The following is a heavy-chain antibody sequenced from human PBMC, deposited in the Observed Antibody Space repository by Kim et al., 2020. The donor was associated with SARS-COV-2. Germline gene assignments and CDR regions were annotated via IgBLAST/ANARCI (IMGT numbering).Heavy chain of an antibody. V-gene: IGHV4-39*01. CDR2: IYYGGST. D-gene: IGHD2-2*01. CDR3: VRLVRTFGAFDY. CDR1: GGSFSHSSYY. Sequence: SETLSLTCTVSGGSFSHSSYYWGWIRQPPGKGLEWIANIYYGGSTFYNPSLKNRVTTSVDTSKMKFSLRLDSVTAADTAVYYCVRLVRTFGAFDYWGQGILVTVSS. J-gene: IGHJ4*02.